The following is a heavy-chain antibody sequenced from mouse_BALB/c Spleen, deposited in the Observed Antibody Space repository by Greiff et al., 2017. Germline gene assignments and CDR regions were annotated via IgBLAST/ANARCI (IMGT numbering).Heavy chain of an antibody. CDR3: AREAGTYVDY. D-gene: IGHD4-1*01. V-gene: IGHV5-17*02. CDR1: GFTFSSFG. Sequence: EGQLQESGGGLVQPGGSRKLSCAASGFTFSSFGMHWVRQAPEKGLEWVAYISSGSSTIYYADTVKGRFTISRDNPKNTLFLQMTSLRSEDTAMYYCAREAGTYVDYGGQGTTLTGSS. CDR2: ISSGSSTI. J-gene: IGHJ2*01.